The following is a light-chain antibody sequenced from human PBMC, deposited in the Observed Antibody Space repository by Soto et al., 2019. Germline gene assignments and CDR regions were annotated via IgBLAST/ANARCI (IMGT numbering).Light chain of an antibody. J-gene: IGKJ2*01. CDR3: QQYGSSPLT. Sequence: EIVLTQSPGTLSLSPGERVTLSCRASQSVSSNFFAWYQQKPGQAPRLIIYGVSTRATGIPDRFSGSGSGTDFTVTISRLEPEDFEIYDCQQYGSSPLTFGQGTKLEIK. CDR2: GVS. V-gene: IGKV3-20*01. CDR1: QSVSSNF.